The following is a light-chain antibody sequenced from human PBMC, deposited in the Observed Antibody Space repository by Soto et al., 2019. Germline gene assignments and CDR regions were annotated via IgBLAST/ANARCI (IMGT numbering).Light chain of an antibody. J-gene: IGLJ1*01. CDR2: TTN. CDR3: AAWDDSLNGHV. V-gene: IGLV1-44*01. CDR1: SSNIGTSS. Sequence: QSVLTQPHSASGTPGQRVTISCSGSSSNIGTSSVHCFQQLPGTAPKLLISTTNQRPSGVPERFSGSKSGTSASLAISGLQSEYEAAYYCAAWDDSLNGHVFGTGTKVTVL.